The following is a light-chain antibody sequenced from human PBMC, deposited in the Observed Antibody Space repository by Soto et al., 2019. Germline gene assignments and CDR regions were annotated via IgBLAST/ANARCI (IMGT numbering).Light chain of an antibody. CDR1: ENSRNY. CDR3: QQSYIVPYT. CDR2: VGS. V-gene: IGKV1-39*01. J-gene: IGKJ2*01. Sequence: DIQMTQSPSSLSASVGDRVTISCRSSENSRNYLIWYRQKPGKAPELLMYVGSTLESGVPSRFSGSGLGTDFTLTIKSLQPEYFGVYYCQQSYIVPYTFGRGTSLDI.